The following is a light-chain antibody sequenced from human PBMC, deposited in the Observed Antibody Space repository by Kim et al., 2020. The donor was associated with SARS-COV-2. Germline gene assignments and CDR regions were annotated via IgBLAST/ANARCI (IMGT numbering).Light chain of an antibody. CDR3: QKYNSAPWT. Sequence: SGGHRVTISCRASQGISNSLAWYRQKPGKVPMLLIYGASTLQSGVPSRFSGSCSGTDFTTTISSLQPEDAATYYCQKYNSAPWTFGQGTKVDIK. CDR1: QGISNS. CDR2: GAS. V-gene: IGKV1-27*01. J-gene: IGKJ1*01.